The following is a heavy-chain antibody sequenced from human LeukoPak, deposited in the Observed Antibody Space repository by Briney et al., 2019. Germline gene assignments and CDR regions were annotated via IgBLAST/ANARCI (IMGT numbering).Heavy chain of an antibody. J-gene: IGHJ3*02. D-gene: IGHD2/OR15-2a*01. CDR2: IYYSGST. V-gene: IGHV4-59*01. CDR3: ARKNDFDI. Sequence: SETLSLTCTVSGGSISSDHWNWIRQPPGKGLEWIGCIYYSGSTYYNPSLKSRVTISVDMSKSQFSLRLTSVTAADTAGYYCARKNDFDIWGQGTLVTVSS. CDR1: GGSISSDH.